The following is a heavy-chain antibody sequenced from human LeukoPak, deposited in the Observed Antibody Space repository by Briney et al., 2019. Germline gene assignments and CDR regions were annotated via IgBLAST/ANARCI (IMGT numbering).Heavy chain of an antibody. D-gene: IGHD6-13*01. V-gene: IGHV1-46*04. CDR3: AREGGSSSWYDY. Sequence: ASVKVSCKASGYTFSSYYMHWVRQAPGQGHEWMGTINPSGGYTSYAQKLQGRVTMTRDTSTSTVYMEMSSLRSEDTALYYCAREGGSSSWYDYWGQGTLVTVSS. J-gene: IGHJ4*02. CDR2: INPSGGYT. CDR1: GYTFSSYY.